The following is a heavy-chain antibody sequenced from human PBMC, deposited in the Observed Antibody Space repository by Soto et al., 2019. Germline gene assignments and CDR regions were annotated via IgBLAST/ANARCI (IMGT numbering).Heavy chain of an antibody. V-gene: IGHV4-30-4*01. Sequence: PSETLSLTCTVSGASISSGDYFWSWIRQCPGKGLEWIGYIYDSGSSYYNPSLKSRVTMSVDTSKNQFSLKLRSVTAADTAVYYCAREKGYISGPKNFDYWGPGTLVTVSS. CDR3: AREKGYISGPKNFDY. J-gene: IGHJ4*02. CDR1: GASISSGDYF. CDR2: IYDSGSS. D-gene: IGHD5-18*01.